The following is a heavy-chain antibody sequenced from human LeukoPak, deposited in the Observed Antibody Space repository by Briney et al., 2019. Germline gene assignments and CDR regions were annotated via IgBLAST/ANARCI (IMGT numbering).Heavy chain of an antibody. CDR1: GGSISSSSYY. CDR2: IYYSGST. J-gene: IGHJ4*02. Sequence: SETLSLTCTVSGGSISSSSYYWGWLRQPPGKGLEWFGSIYYSGSTYYNPSLKSRVTISVDTSKNQFSLKLSSVTAADTAVYYCARGVRYFDYWGQGTLVTVSS. CDR3: ARGVRYFDY. D-gene: IGHD2-21*01. V-gene: IGHV4-39*07.